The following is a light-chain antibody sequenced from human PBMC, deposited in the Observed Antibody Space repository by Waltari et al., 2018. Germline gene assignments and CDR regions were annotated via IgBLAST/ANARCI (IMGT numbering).Light chain of an antibody. CDR2: GAS. CDR1: QSVSRA. J-gene: IGKJ1*01. Sequence: ELVLTPSPGSLSSYPGEGVPLSCRASQSVSRALAWYQQKPGQAPRLLIFGASNRATGIPDMFSGSGSETDFSLTISRLEPEDFAVYYCQHYVRLPATFGRGTKVEIK. CDR3: QHYVRLPAT. V-gene: IGKV3-20*01.